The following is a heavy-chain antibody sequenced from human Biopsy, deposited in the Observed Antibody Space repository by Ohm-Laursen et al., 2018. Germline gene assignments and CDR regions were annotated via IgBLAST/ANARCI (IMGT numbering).Heavy chain of an antibody. CDR2: IWYNGTNK. J-gene: IGHJ4*02. Sequence: SLRLSCAASGFSFSTYVIYWVRQAPGKGLEWVAAIWYNGTNKYYAESVKGRLTISRDNSKNTLYLQMNSLRAEDTAVYFCARGGPHVRAGGSAFDYWGQETLVTVSS. CDR3: ARGGPHVRAGGSAFDY. V-gene: IGHV3-33*07. CDR1: GFSFSTYV. D-gene: IGHD2-2*01.